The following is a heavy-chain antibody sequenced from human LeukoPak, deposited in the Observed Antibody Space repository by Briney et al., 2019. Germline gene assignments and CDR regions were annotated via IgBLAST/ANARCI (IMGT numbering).Heavy chain of an antibody. V-gene: IGHV3-53*01. CDR2: IYSGGST. Sequence: PGGSLRLSCAASGFTVSSNYMSWVRQAPGKGLEWVSVIYSGGSTYYADSVKGRFTISRDNSKNTLYLQMNSLRAEDTAVYYCARENTGSTNWFDPWGQGTLVTVSS. CDR1: GFTVSSNY. D-gene: IGHD3-10*01. J-gene: IGHJ5*02. CDR3: ARENTGSTNWFDP.